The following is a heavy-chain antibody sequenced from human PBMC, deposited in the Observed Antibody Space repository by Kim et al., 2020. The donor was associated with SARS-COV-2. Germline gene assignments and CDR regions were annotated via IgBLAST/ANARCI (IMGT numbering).Heavy chain of an antibody. CDR1: GGTFSSYA. J-gene: IGHJ6*02. CDR3: ARGFRGYSYGSWMDV. Sequence: SVKVSCKASGGTFSSYAISWVRQAPGQGLEWMGRIIPILGIANYAQKFQGRVTITADKSTSTAYMELSSLRSEDTAVYYCARGFRGYSYGSWMDVWGQGTTVTVSS. V-gene: IGHV1-69*04. D-gene: IGHD5-18*01. CDR2: IIPILGIA.